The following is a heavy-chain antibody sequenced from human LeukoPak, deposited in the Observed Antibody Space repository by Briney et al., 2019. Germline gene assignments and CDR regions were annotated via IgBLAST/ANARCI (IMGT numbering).Heavy chain of an antibody. D-gene: IGHD3-3*01. CDR2: IYYSGST. CDR3: ARAGGFFSPFGY. Sequence: SETLSLTCNVSGASVSSGSYYWSWIRQPPGKGLEWIGYIYYSGSTYYNPSLKSRVTISVDTSKNQFSLKLSSVTAADTAVYYCARAGGFFSPFGYWGQGTLVTVSS. J-gene: IGHJ4*02. V-gene: IGHV4-61*01. CDR1: GASVSSGSYY.